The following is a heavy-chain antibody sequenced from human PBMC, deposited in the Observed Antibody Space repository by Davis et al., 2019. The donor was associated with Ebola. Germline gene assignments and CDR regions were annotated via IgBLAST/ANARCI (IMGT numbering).Heavy chain of an antibody. CDR2: IYHSGST. J-gene: IGHJ4*02. V-gene: IGHV4-39*07. Sequence: MPSETLSLTCTVSGGSISSSSYYWGWIRQPPGKGLEWIGSIYHSGSTNYNPSLKSRVTISVDKSKNQFSLKLSSVTAADTAVYYCARDPGYSYGYYFDYWGQGTLVTVSS. D-gene: IGHD5-18*01. CDR1: GGSISSSSYY. CDR3: ARDPGYSYGYYFDY.